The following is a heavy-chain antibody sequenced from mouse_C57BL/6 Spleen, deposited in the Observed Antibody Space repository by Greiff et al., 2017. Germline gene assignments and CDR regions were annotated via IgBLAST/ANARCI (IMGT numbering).Heavy chain of an antibody. V-gene: IGHV14-2*01. D-gene: IGHD2-4*01. CDR2: IDPEDGET. CDR1: GFNIKDYY. J-gene: IGHJ4*01. CDR3: SPYYDYDDGYYAMDY. Sequence: VQLQQSGAELVKPGASVKLSCTASGFNIKDYYMHWVKQRTEQGLAWIGRIDPEDGETKYAPKFQGKATITADTSSNTAYLQLSSLTSEDTAVYYCSPYYDYDDGYYAMDYWGQGTSVTVSS.